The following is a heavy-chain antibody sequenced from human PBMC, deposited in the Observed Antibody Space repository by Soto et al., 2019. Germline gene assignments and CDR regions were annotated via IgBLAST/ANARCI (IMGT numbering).Heavy chain of an antibody. CDR1: GGSISSNNW. V-gene: IGHV4-4*02. J-gene: IGHJ4*02. Sequence: SETLSLTCAVSGGSISSNNWWNWVRQPPGKGLEWIGEIYHSGITNYNPSLKSRVTISVDRSKNQFSLKLSSVTAADTAVYYCARGHCSGGSCYYDYWGQGTLVTVSS. CDR2: IYHSGIT. D-gene: IGHD2-15*01. CDR3: ARGHCSGGSCYYDY.